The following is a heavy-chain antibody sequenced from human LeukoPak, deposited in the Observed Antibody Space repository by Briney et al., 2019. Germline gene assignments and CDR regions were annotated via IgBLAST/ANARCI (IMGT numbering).Heavy chain of an antibody. J-gene: IGHJ4*02. Sequence: GESLKISCQGSGYSFTSYWIGWVRQMPGKGLEWMGIIYLGDSDTRYSPSFQGQVTISADKSISTAYLQWSSLKASDTAMYYCARQKRPYDFWSGYYIYYFDYWGQGTLVTVSS. CDR2: IYLGDSDT. CDR1: GYSFTSYW. V-gene: IGHV5-51*01. CDR3: ARQKRPYDFWSGYYIYYFDY. D-gene: IGHD3-3*01.